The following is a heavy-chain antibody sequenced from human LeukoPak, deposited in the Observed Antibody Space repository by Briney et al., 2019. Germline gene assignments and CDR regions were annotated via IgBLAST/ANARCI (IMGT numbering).Heavy chain of an antibody. CDR1: GFTFSSYP. CDR2: ISGCGGSS. Sequence: GGSLRLSCAASGFTFSSYPMSWVRQAPGEGLEWVSAISGCGGSSYHADPVKGRFTISRDNSKNTLYLQMNSLRAEDTAVYYCARDPYSGSYWADYYYYMDVWGKRTTVTIS. D-gene: IGHD1-26*01. J-gene: IGHJ6*03. V-gene: IGHV3-23*01. CDR3: ARDPYSGSYWADYYYYMDV.